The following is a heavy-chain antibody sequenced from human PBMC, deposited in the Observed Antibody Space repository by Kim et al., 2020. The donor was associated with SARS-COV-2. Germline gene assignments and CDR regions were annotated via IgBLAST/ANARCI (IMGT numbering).Heavy chain of an antibody. CDR2: ISSRSSSL. J-gene: IGHJ6*02. CDR1: GFTFTSSA. CDR3: ARDRIPSNFAMDV. V-gene: IGHV3-48*04. D-gene: IGHD1-1*01. Sequence: GGSLRLSCVASGFTFTSSAMNWVRQAPGKGLEWLSYISSRSSSLYYADSLRGRFTISRDNAKNSVYLEMSSLRVEDTAVYYCARDRIPSNFAMDVWGQG.